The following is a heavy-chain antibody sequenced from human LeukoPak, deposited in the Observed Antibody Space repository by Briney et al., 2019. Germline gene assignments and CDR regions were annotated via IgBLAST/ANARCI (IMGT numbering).Heavy chain of an antibody. CDR2: MYTGGST. V-gene: IGHV3-53*01. CDR1: GFTISNNH. D-gene: IGHD3-22*01. J-gene: IGHJ4*02. CDR3: ARAPFYYDSSGYPYFDG. Sequence: GGSLRLSCAASGFTISNNHMSWVRQAPGKGLEWVSVMYTGGSTYYADCVKDRFTISRDNSKTTLYLQMNSLRAEDTAPYYCARAPFYYDSSGYPYFDGWGQGTLVTVSS.